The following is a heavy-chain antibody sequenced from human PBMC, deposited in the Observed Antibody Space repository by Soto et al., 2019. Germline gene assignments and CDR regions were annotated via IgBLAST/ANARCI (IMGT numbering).Heavy chain of an antibody. CDR1: GYTFTSYY. CDR2: INPSGGST. CDR3: AAQVTTVTPSDWYFDL. Sequence: ASVKVSCKASGYTFTSYYMHWVRHAPGQGLEWMGIINPSGGSTSYAQKFQGRVTMTRDTSTSTVYMELSSLRSEDTAVYYCAAQVTTVTPSDWYFDLWGRGTLVTVS. J-gene: IGHJ2*01. D-gene: IGHD4-17*01. V-gene: IGHV1-46*01.